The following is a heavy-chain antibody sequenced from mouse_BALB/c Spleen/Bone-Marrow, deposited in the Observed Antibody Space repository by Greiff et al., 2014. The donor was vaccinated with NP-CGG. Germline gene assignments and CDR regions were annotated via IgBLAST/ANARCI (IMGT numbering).Heavy chain of an antibody. CDR3: ARRDGSYFDY. CDR2: INPGSGGT. CDR1: GYAFTNYL. J-gene: IGHJ2*01. Sequence: VQGVESGAELVRPGTSVKVSCKASGYAFTNYLIEWVKQRPGQGLEWIGMINPGSGGTNYNEKFKGKARLTADKSSSTAYMQLSSLTSDDSAVYFCARRDGSYFDYWGQGTTLTVS. V-gene: IGHV1-54*01. D-gene: IGHD3-3*01.